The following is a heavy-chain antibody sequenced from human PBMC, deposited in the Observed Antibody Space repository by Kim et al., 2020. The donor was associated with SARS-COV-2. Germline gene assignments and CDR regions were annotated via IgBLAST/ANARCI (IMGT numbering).Heavy chain of an antibody. Sequence: GGSLRLSCAASGFTFSSYAMHWVRQAPGKGLEWVAVISYDGSNKYYADSVKGRFTISRDNSKNTLYLQMNSLRAEDTAVYYCARDRRIAAQLWYFDLWGRGTLVTVSS. CDR3: ARDRRIAAQLWYFDL. J-gene: IGHJ2*01. CDR2: ISYDGSNK. CDR1: GFTFSSYA. D-gene: IGHD6-25*01. V-gene: IGHV3-30-3*01.